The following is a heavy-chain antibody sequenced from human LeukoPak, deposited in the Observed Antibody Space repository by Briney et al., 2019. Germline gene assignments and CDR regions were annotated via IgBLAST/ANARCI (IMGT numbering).Heavy chain of an antibody. J-gene: IGHJ2*01. CDR2: MSSTGNTI. CDR3: ARSSSYFTYFDL. Sequence: GGSLRLSCAASGCTLRVYYMSWIRQAPGKGLEWISYMSSTGNTIYYAESVKGRFTVSRDSANNSMSLQMTSLRAEDSAVYYCARSSSYFTYFDLWGRDTLVTVSS. CDR1: GCTLRVYY. D-gene: IGHD2/OR15-2a*01. V-gene: IGHV3-11*04.